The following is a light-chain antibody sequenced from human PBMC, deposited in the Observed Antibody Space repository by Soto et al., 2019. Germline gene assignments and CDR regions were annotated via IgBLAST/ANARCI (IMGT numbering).Light chain of an antibody. V-gene: IGLV1-40*01. CDR3: QSYDSGLTGSV. J-gene: IGLJ2*01. Sequence: QSVLTQSPSVSGAPGQRVTISCTGSSSNIGAGYDVNWYQPLPRTAPQLVIYGNTNRPSGVPDRFSGSKSSTSASLSITGLQADDEAVYYCQSYDSGLTGSVFGGGTKLTVL. CDR2: GNT. CDR1: SSNIGAGYD.